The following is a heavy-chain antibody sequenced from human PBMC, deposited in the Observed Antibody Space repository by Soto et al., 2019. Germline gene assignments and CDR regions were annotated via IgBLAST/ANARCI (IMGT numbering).Heavy chain of an antibody. J-gene: IGHJ3*01. V-gene: IGHV3-23*01. Sequence: DVQLLESGGGLVQPGGSLRLSCATSGFTFGNYGMNWVRQAPGKGLEWVSGISGGGGNTYYADSVKGRFTISRDPSKNTVFREMNSLRAEDTAVYYCAKGFIVVVTVLRPDEAFDVWGQGTLVTVSS. CDR1: GFTFGNYG. D-gene: IGHD2-21*02. CDR2: ISGGGGNT. CDR3: AKGFIVVVTVLRPDEAFDV.